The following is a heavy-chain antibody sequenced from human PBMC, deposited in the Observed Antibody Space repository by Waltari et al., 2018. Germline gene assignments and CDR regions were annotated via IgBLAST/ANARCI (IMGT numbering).Heavy chain of an antibody. CDR1: GVSISSRSYY. CDR2: IYYSGST. J-gene: IGHJ6*03. V-gene: IGHV4-39*07. CDR3: ARIVVPAYYYYYMDV. D-gene: IGHD2-2*01. Sequence: QLQLQESGPGLGKPSETLSLTCTVSGVSISSRSYYWGWIRQPPGKGLEWIGNIYYSGSTYYNPSLKSRVTISVDTSKNQFSLKLSSVTAADTAVYYCARIVVPAYYYYYMDVWGNGTTVTISS.